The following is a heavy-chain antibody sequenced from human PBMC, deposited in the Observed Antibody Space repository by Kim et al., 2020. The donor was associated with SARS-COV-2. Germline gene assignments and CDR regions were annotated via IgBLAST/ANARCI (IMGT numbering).Heavy chain of an antibody. CDR2: ST. D-gene: IGHD6-19*01. Sequence: STNSNPSLKSRVTISVDTSKNQFSLKLSSVTAADTAVYYCARAAVAGLGSWGQGTLVTVSS. J-gene: IGHJ5*02. V-gene: IGHV4-34*01. CDR3: ARAAVAGLGS.